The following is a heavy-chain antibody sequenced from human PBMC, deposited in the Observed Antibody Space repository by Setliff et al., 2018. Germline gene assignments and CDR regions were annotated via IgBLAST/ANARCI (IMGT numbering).Heavy chain of an antibody. CDR3: TRHEDRNKCTSSSCFRENDAFDV. V-gene: IGHV5-51*01. J-gene: IGHJ3*01. CDR1: GYIFTNYW. Sequence: GESLQISCKASGYIFTNYWIGWVRQMPGKGLEWMGVIYPGDSDTRYSPSFQGQVTISADKSINTAYLQWSSLKAPDTAIYYCTRHEDRNKCTSSSCFRENDAFDVWGQGAMVTVSS. D-gene: IGHD2-2*01. CDR2: IYPGDSDT.